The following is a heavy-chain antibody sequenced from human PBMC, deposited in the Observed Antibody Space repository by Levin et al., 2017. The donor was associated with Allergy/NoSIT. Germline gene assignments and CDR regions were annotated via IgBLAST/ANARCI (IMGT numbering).Heavy chain of an antibody. CDR1: GFMFGDYA. Sequence: PGGSLRLSCTASGFMFGDYAMSWFRQAPGKGLEWVGFIRSKAYGETTEYDASVKGRFTISRDDSKSIAYLQMTSLKTEDTAVYYCARESVTVLPAAIRYWGQGTLVTVSS. J-gene: IGHJ4*02. CDR2: IRSKAYGETT. V-gene: IGHV3-49*03. D-gene: IGHD2-2*02. CDR3: ARESVTVLPAAIRY.